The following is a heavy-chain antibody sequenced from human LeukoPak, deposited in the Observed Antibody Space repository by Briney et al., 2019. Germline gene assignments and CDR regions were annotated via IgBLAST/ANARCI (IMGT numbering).Heavy chain of an antibody. Sequence: GGSLRLSCAASGFTFSNYGMHWVRQAPGKGLEWVAVIWYDGSNKYYADSVKGRFTISRDNSKNTLFLQMNSLRAEDTAVYYCAREGKYSYGPFDYWGQGTLVTVSS. CDR3: AREGKYSYGPFDY. CDR1: GFTFSNYG. J-gene: IGHJ4*02. D-gene: IGHD5-18*01. V-gene: IGHV3-33*08. CDR2: IWYDGSNK.